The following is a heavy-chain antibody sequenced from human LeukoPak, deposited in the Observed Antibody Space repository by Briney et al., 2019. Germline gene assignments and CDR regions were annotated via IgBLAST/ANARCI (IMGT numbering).Heavy chain of an antibody. V-gene: IGHV4-34*01. D-gene: IGHD2-2*01. CDR3: ARGALSSTSI. CDR2: INHSGST. Sequence: KPSETLSLTCAVYGGSFSDYYWSWIRQPPGKGPEWIGEINHSGSTNYNPSLKSRVTISVDTSKNQFSLKLSSVTAADTAVYYCARGALSSTSIWGQGTMVTVSS. CDR1: GGSFSDYY. J-gene: IGHJ3*02.